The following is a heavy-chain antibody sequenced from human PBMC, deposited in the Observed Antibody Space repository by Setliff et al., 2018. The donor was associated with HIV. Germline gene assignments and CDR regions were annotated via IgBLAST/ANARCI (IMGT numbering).Heavy chain of an antibody. Sequence: ASVKVSCKASGYTFTSYALHWVRRAPGQRLEWMGWLNAGNGDTKYSQNFQDRVAITRDTSASTAYMELSSLRSEDTAVYYCARAQTYYSDSSGYYSQYWGQGTLVTVSS. CDR1: GYTFTSYA. J-gene: IGHJ4*02. D-gene: IGHD3-22*01. CDR2: LNAGNGDT. V-gene: IGHV1-3*01. CDR3: ARAQTYYSDSSGYYSQY.